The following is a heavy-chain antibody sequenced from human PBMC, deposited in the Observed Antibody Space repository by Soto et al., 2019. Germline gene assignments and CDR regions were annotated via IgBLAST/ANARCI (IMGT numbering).Heavy chain of an antibody. Sequence: GGSLRLSCAAAGFTFSSYGMHWVRQAQGKGLEWVAVIWYDGSNKYYADSVKGRFTISRDNSKNTLYLQMNSLRAEDTAVYYCARDGLYYDFWSGPNWFDPWGQGTLVTVSS. CDR3: ARDGLYYDFWSGPNWFDP. V-gene: IGHV3-33*01. J-gene: IGHJ5*02. CDR1: GFTFSSYG. CDR2: IWYDGSNK. D-gene: IGHD3-3*01.